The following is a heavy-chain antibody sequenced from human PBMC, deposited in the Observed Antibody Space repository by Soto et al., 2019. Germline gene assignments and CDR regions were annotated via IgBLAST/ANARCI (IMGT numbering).Heavy chain of an antibody. D-gene: IGHD6-13*01. J-gene: IGHJ3*02. CDR1: GGSISSYY. Sequence: QVQLQESGPGLVKPSETLSLTCTVSGGSISSYYWSWIRQPPGKGLEWIGYIYYSGSTNYSPSREGRVTISVETSKNQCSVRLSSVTAADTAVYYCARRYSSAFDIWGQGTMVTVSS. CDR2: IYYSGST. V-gene: IGHV4-59*08. CDR3: ARRYSSAFDI.